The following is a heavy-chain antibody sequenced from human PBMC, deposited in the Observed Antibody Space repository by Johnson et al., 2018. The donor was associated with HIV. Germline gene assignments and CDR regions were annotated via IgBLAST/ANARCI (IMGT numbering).Heavy chain of an antibody. CDR2: ISSSGNTI. CDR3: AKVLLGGNKGFDAFDI. CDR1: GITFSDYY. J-gene: IGHJ3*02. Sequence: QVQLVESGGGLVKPGGSLRLSCAASGITFSDYYMSWIRQAPGKGLEWVSYISSSGNTIYYAEPVKGRVTISRDNSKNTLYLQMNSLRAEDTALYYCAKVLLGGNKGFDAFDIGGQGTMVTVSS. D-gene: IGHD4-23*01. V-gene: IGHV3-11*01.